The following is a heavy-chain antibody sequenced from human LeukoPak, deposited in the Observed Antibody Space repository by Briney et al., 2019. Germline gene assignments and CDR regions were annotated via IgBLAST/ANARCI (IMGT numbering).Heavy chain of an antibody. CDR3: AREVLIVVEPAANTINY. Sequence: GGSLRLSCAASGFTFRDYTMNWVRQTPGKGLEWVSAINKGGSYMTYAVSVKGRFTVSRDNAKNSLFLQMNNLRVEDTAVYFCAREVLIVVEPAANTINYWGQGTRVTVSS. V-gene: IGHV3-21*01. CDR1: GFTFRDYT. CDR2: INKGGSYM. D-gene: IGHD2-2*01. J-gene: IGHJ4*02.